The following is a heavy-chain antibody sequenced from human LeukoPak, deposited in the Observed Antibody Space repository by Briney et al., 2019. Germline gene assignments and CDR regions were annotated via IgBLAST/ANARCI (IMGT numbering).Heavy chain of an antibody. Sequence: PSETLSLTCTVSGGSISSGRYYWSWIRQPAGKRLEWIGRISTSGSTNSNPSLKSRVAMSLDTSKNQFSLNLSSVTAADTAVYYCARGVATILYYYMDVWGKGTTVTVSS. V-gene: IGHV4-61*02. D-gene: IGHD5-24*01. CDR2: ISTSGST. J-gene: IGHJ6*03. CDR3: ARGVATILYYYMDV. CDR1: GGSISSGRYY.